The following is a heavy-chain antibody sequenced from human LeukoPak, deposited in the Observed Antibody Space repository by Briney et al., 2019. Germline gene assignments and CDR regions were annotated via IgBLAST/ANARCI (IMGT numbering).Heavy chain of an antibody. CDR3: ARDGENHYYDY. CDR1: GLTFSNYW. J-gene: IGHJ4*02. Sequence: GGSLRLSCAASGLTFSNYWMHWVRQAPGKGLVWVSRINSDGISTSYADSVKGRFTVSRDNAKNTLYLQMNSLRAEDTAVYYCARDGENHYYDYWGQGTLVTVST. CDR2: INSDGIST. D-gene: IGHD7-27*01. V-gene: IGHV3-74*01.